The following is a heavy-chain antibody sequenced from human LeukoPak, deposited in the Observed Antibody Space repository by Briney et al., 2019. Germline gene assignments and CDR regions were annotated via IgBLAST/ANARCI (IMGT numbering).Heavy chain of an antibody. V-gene: IGHV4-59*01. J-gene: IGHJ4*02. Sequence: SETLSLTCTVSGGSISSYYWSWIRQPPGKGLEWIGYIYYSGSTNYNPSLKSRVTISVDTSKNQFSLKLSSVTAADTAVYYCAKDRWTKQTRCYFDYWGQGTLVTVSS. CDR1: GGSISSYY. D-gene: IGHD4-23*01. CDR2: IYYSGST. CDR3: AKDRWTKQTRCYFDY.